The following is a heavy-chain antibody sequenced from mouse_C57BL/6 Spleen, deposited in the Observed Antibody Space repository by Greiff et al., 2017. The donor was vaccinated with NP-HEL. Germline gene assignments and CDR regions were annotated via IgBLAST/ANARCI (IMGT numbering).Heavy chain of an antibody. CDR2: IYPGSGNT. D-gene: IGHD1-1*01. CDR3: ARTAVSNYYAMDY. CDR1: GYTFTDYY. Sequence: QVHVKQSGAELVRPGASVKLSCKASGYTFTDYYINWVKQRPGQGLEWIARIYPGSGNTYYNEKFKGKATLTAEKSSSTAYMQLSSLTSEDSAVYFCARTAVSNYYAMDYWGQGTSVTVSS. J-gene: IGHJ4*01. V-gene: IGHV1-76*01.